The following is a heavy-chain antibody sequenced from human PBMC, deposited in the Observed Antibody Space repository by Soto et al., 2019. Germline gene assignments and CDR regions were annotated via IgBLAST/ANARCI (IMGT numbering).Heavy chain of an antibody. J-gene: IGHJ4*02. CDR1: GGSISSYD. V-gene: IGHV4-39*01. CDR3: ARHTPAISISDH. CDR2: IYYSGST. Sequence: PSETLSLTCTVSGGSISSYDWGWIRQPPGKGLEWIGSIYYSGSTYYNPSLKSRVTISVDTSKNQFSLKLSSVTAADTAVYYCARHTPAISISDHWGQGPLVTVSS. D-gene: IGHD2-15*01.